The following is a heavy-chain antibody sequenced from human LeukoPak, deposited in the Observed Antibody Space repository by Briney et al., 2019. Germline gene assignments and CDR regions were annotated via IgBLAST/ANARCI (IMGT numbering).Heavy chain of an antibody. CDR3: AKDMRMARTAGIDY. V-gene: IGHV3-9*01. CDR2: ISWNSGSI. CDR1: GFTFDDYA. D-gene: IGHD5-12*01. Sequence: PGGSLRLSCAASGFTFDDYAMHWVRQAPGKGLERVSGISWNSGSIGYADSVKGRFTISRDNAKNSLYLQMNSLRAEDTALYYCAKDMRMARTAGIDYWGQGTLVTVSS. J-gene: IGHJ4*02.